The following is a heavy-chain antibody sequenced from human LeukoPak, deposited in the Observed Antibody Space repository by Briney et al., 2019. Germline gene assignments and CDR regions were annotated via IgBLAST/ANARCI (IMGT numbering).Heavy chain of an antibody. Sequence: PSETLSLTCTVSGGSLSSYYWSWIRQPPGRGLEWIGYIYYSGSTNYNPSLKSRVTISVDTSKNQFSLKLSSVTAADTAVYYCARGNYDFWSGYPPYYYYGMDVWGQGTTVTVSS. J-gene: IGHJ6*02. D-gene: IGHD3-3*01. CDR3: ARGNYDFWSGYPPYYYYGMDV. CDR1: GGSLSSYY. CDR2: IYYSGST. V-gene: IGHV4-59*12.